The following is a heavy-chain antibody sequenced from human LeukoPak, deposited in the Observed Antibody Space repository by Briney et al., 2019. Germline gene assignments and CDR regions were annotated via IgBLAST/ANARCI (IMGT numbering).Heavy chain of an antibody. CDR2: INHSGST. D-gene: IGHD1-7*01. V-gene: IGHV4-34*01. CDR1: GGSFSGYY. J-gene: IGHJ4*02. Sequence: PSETLSLTCAVYGGSFSGYYWSWIRQPPGKGLEWIGEINHSGSTNYNPSLKSRVTISVDTSKNQFSLKLSSVTAADTAVYYCARGLSWNYRYYFDYWGQGTLVTVSS. CDR3: ARGLSWNYRYYFDY.